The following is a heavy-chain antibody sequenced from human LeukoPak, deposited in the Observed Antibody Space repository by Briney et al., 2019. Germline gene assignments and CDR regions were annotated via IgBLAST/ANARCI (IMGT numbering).Heavy chain of an antibody. J-gene: IGHJ4*02. V-gene: IGHV3-43*02. CDR2: ISADGGSA. Sequence: PGGSPRLSCVASGLNFGESAMHWVRQAPGKGLEWVSLISADGGSAFSADSVKGRFSISRDNSKNSLYLQMDSLRSEDTAMYYCAKESGKFDYWGQGTLVVVSS. CDR1: GLNFGESA. CDR3: AKESGKFDY.